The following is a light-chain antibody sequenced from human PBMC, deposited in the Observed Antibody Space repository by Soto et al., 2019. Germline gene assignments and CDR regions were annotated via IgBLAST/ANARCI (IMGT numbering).Light chain of an antibody. V-gene: IGLV2-23*01. CDR3: FLYATSSHV. J-gene: IGLJ1*01. CDR1: SSDVGGYNL. CDR2: EGI. Sequence: QSALTQPASVSGSPGQSITISCTGTSSDVGGYNLVSWYQQHPGKAPKLMIYEGIKRPSGVSNRFSGSKAGNTASRTISGIQAEDEAEYYCFLYATSSHVFGTGTKVTVL.